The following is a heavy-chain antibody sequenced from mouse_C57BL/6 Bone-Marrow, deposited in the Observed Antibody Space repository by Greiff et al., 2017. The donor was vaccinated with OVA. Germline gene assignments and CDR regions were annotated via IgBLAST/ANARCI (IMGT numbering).Heavy chain of an antibody. V-gene: IGHV2-2*01. D-gene: IGHD2-1*01. CDR3: ARGIYYGNYPWYFDV. J-gene: IGHJ1*03. Sequence: VQLQESGPGLVQPSQSLSITCTVSGFSLTSYGVHWVRQSPGKGLEWLGVIWSGGSTDYNAAFISRLSISKDNSKSQVFFKMNSLQADDTAIYYCARGIYYGNYPWYFDVWGTGTTVTVSS. CDR1: GFSLTSYG. CDR2: IWSGGST.